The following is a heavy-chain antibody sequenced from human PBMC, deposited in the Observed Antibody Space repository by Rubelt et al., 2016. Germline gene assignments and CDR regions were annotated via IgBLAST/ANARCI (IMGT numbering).Heavy chain of an antibody. D-gene: IGHD2-15*01. Sequence: QVTLRASGPSLVKPTQTLTLTCTFSGFSLSTSGMCVSWIRQPPGKALEWLARIDWDDDKYYSTSLKTRLTISKDTSKNQVVLTMTNMDPVDTATYYCARADCSGDRVGYYMDVWGKGTTVTVSS. CDR2: IDWDDDK. J-gene: IGHJ6*03. V-gene: IGHV2-70*15. CDR3: ARADCSGDRVGYYMDV. CDR1: GFSLSTSGMC.